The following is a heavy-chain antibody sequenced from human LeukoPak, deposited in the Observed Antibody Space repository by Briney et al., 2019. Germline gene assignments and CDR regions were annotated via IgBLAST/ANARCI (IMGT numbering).Heavy chain of an antibody. CDR2: ISGSGGST. J-gene: IGHJ4*02. V-gene: IGHV3-23*01. D-gene: IGHD3-3*01. CDR3: AKDYGAYYDFWSGYYPY. Sequence: GGSLRLSCAASGFTFITYNMNWVRQAPGKGLEWVSAISGSGGSTYYADSVKGRFTISRDNSKNTLYLQMNSLRAEDTAVYYCAKDYGAYYDFWSGYYPYWGQGTLVTVSS. CDR1: GFTFITYN.